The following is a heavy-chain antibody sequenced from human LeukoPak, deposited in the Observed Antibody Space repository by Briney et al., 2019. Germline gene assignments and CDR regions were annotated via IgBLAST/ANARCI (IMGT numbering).Heavy chain of an antibody. J-gene: IGHJ4*02. Sequence: GGSLKLSCAASGFTFSSYGMHWVRQAPGKGLEWVAVMSYDGSKEYYADSVKGRFTISRDNSKNTLYLQMNSLRAEDTAVYYCAKLGSLLGYWGQGTLVTVSS. V-gene: IGHV3-30*18. CDR1: GFTFSSYG. CDR3: AKLGSLLGY. CDR2: MSYDGSKE. D-gene: IGHD1-26*01.